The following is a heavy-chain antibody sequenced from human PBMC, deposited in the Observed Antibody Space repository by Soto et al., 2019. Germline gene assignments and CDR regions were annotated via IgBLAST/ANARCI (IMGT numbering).Heavy chain of an antibody. CDR3: FYFDCLLLS. J-gene: IGHJ4*02. V-gene: IGHV3-21*01. CDR2: MSSSSSDI. CDR1: GFTFRRYS. Sequence: DVQLVESGGGLVKPGGSLRLSCAASGFTFRRYSMNWVRQAPGKGLEWVSSMSSSSSDIYDADSVKGRFTISRHNGKNSLDLQMNSLSAEHTDVYYCFYFDCLLLSWGQGTLVTVSS. D-gene: IGHD3-9*01.